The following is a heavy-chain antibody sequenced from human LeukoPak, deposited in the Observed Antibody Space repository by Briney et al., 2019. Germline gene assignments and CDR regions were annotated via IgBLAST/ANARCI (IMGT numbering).Heavy chain of an antibody. CDR3: ARDQRRGGSSSSDY. CDR2: ISAYNGNT. CDR1: GGTFSSYA. Sequence: ASVKVSCKASGGTFSSYAISWVRQAPGQGLEWMGWISAYNGNTNYAQKLQGRVTMTTDTSTSTAYMELRSLRSDDTAVYYCARDQRRGGSSSSDYWGQGTLVTVSS. V-gene: IGHV1-18*01. J-gene: IGHJ4*02. D-gene: IGHD6-6*01.